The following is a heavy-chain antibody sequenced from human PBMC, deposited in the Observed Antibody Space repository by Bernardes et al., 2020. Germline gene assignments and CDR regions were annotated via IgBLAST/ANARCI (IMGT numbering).Heavy chain of an antibody. J-gene: IGHJ5*02. V-gene: IGHV4-31*03. CDR2: IYYSGST. CDR3: AREGARRWFDP. Sequence: SETLSLTCTVSGGSISSGGYYWSWIRQHPGKGLEWIGYIYYSGSTYYNPSLKSRVTISVDTSKNQFSLKLSSVTAADTAVYYCAREGARRWFDPWGQGTLVTVSS. CDR1: GGSISSGGYY. D-gene: IGHD3-16*01.